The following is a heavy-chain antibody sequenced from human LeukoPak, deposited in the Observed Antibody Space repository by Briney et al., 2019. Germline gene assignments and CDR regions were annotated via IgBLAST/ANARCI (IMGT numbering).Heavy chain of an antibody. J-gene: IGHJ4*02. CDR1: GFTVSSNY. CDR2: ISGSGGST. D-gene: IGHD3-10*01. V-gene: IGHV3-23*01. Sequence: GGSLRLSCAASGFTVSSNYMSWVRQAPGKGLEWVSAISGSGGSTYYADSVKGRFTISRDNSKNTLYLQMNSLRAEDTAVYYCAKDHELHYYGSGSYFNYWGQGTLVTVSS. CDR3: AKDHELHYYGSGSYFNY.